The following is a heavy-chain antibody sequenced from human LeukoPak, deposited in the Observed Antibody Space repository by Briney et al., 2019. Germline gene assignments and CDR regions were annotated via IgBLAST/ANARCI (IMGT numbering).Heavy chain of an antibody. CDR2: IYYCGST. J-gene: IGHJ5*02. CDR3: ARGWGSSSSCWGA. CDR1: GGSISSYY. Sequence: SETLSLTCTVSGGSISSYYWSWIRQPPATGLEWIGNIYYCGSTNYNPSPKSRVTLSVHTSKHLSSLKLSSVPAADAAVYYCARGWGSSSSCWGAWGEGTLVTVSS. D-gene: IGHD2-2*01. V-gene: IGHV4-59*01.